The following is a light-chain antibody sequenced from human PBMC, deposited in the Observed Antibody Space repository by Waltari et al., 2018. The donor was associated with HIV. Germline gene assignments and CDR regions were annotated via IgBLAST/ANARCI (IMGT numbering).Light chain of an antibody. CDR2: DAS. CDR3: QQRSTWPT. Sequence: EIVLTQSPATLSLSPGERATLSCRASQSVSSYLAWYQQKPGQAHRLLIYDASNRATAIPARFSGSGSGTDFTLTISSLEPEDFAVYYCQQRSTWPTFGQGTRLEIK. V-gene: IGKV3-11*01. CDR1: QSVSSY. J-gene: IGKJ5*01.